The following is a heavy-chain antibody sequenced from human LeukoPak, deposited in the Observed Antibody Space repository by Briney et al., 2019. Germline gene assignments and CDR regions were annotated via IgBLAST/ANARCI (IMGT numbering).Heavy chain of an antibody. J-gene: IGHJ4*02. D-gene: IGHD3-10*01. V-gene: IGHV3-23*01. CDR1: GFTFTSYA. Sequence: GGSLRLSCAASGFTFTSYAMTWVRQAPGKGPEWVLALSGSGGSTYYADSVKGRFTISRDNSKNTLYLQMISLRADDTAVYYCAKRSGSYGPFDYWGQGILVTVSS. CDR2: LSGSGGST. CDR3: AKRSGSYGPFDY.